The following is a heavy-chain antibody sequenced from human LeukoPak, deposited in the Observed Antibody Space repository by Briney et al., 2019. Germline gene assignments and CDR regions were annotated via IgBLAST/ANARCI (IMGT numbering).Heavy chain of an antibody. J-gene: IGHJ4*02. CDR2: ISGGGGSR. D-gene: IGHD4-17*01. V-gene: IGHV3-23*01. CDR1: GFTFSSYA. CDR3: AKDQQVTTIFTIDY. Sequence: GGSLRLSCAASGFTFSSYAMSWVRQAPGKGLEWVSAISGGGGSRYYADSVKGRFTISRDNSKNTLYLQMNSLRAEDTAVYYCAKDQQVTTIFTIDYWGQGTLVTVSS.